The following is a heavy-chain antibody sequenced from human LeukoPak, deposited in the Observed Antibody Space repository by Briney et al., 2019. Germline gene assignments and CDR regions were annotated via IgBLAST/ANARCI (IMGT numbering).Heavy chain of an antibody. CDR1: GFTFSSYA. J-gene: IGHJ2*01. CDR2: ISYDGSNK. CDR3: AREGGYCTNGVCYRSYWYFDL. D-gene: IGHD2-8*01. Sequence: PGGSLRLSCAASGFTFSSYAMHWVRQAPGKGLEWVAVISYDGSNKYYADSVKGRFTISRDNSKNTLYLQMNSLRAEDTAVYYCAREGGYCTNGVCYRSYWYFDLWGRGTLVTVSS. V-gene: IGHV3-30-3*01.